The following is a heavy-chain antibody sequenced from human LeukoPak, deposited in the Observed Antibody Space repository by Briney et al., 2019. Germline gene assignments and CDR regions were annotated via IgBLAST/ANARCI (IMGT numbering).Heavy chain of an antibody. CDR3: ARDGGYYDSSGYFDY. D-gene: IGHD3-22*01. CDR2: IYYSGST. J-gene: IGHJ4*02. V-gene: IGHV4-59*11. Sequence: PSETLSLTCTVSGGSIRSHYWSWIRQPPGKGLEWIGYIYYSGSTNYNPSLKSRVTISVDTSKNQFSLKLSSVTAADTAVYYCARDGGYYDSSGYFDYWGQGTLVTVSS. CDR1: GGSIRSHY.